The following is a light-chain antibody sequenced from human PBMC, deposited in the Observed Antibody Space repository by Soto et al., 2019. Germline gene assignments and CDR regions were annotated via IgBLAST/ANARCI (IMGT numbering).Light chain of an antibody. Sequence: DIVVTQTPLSLSFTPLHPSSMSCKSSQSLLYSDGKTYLYWYLQKPGQPPQLLIYEVSNRFSGVPDRFSGSGSGTDFTLKISRAEAEDVGVYYCMQRSHVPITFGQGTRLEIK. CDR2: EVS. CDR1: QSLLYSDGKTY. J-gene: IGKJ5*01. CDR3: MQRSHVPIT. V-gene: IGKV2D-29*01.